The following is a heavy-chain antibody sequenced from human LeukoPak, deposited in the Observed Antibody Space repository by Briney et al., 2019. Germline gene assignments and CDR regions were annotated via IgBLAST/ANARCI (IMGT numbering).Heavy chain of an antibody. Sequence: GGSLRLSCAASGFTFSSYAMSWVRQAPGKGLEWVSAISGSGGSTYYADSVKGRFTISRDNSKNTLYLQMNSLRAEDTAVYYCAKVLLSSITGTTWFDPWGQGTLVTVSS. CDR1: GFTFSSYA. CDR2: ISGSGGST. CDR3: AKVLLSSITGTTWFDP. D-gene: IGHD1-20*01. J-gene: IGHJ5*02. V-gene: IGHV3-23*01.